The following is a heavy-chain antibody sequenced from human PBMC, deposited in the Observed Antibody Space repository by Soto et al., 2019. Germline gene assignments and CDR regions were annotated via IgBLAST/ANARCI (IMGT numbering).Heavy chain of an antibody. J-gene: IGHJ5*02. CDR3: ARTYYYDSSGYTRWFDP. CDR2: IIPIFGTA. D-gene: IGHD3-22*01. Sequence: QVQLVQSGAEVKKPGSSVKVSCKASGGTFSSYAISWVRQAPGQGLEWMGGIIPIFGTANYAQKFQGRVTITADKSTSTAYMELSSLRSEDTGVYYCARTYYYDSSGYTRWFDPWGQGTLVTVSS. V-gene: IGHV1-69*06. CDR1: GGTFSSYA.